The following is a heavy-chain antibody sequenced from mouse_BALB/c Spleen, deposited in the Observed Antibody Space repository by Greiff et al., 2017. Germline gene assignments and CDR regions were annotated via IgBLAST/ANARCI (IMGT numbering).Heavy chain of an antibody. Sequence: QVQLQQSGPELVKPGASVRISCKASGYTFTSYYIHWVKQRPGQGLEWIGWIYPGNVNTKYNEKFKGKATLTADKSSSTAYMQLSSLTSEDSAVYFCARYAYGSSYGFAYWGQGTLVTVSA. D-gene: IGHD1-1*01. CDR1: GYTFTSYY. V-gene: IGHV1S56*01. J-gene: IGHJ3*01. CDR2: IYPGNVNT. CDR3: ARYAYGSSYGFAY.